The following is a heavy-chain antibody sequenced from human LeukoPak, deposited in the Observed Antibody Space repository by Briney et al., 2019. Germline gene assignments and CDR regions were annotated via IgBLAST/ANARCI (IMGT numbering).Heavy chain of an antibody. CDR2: IYHSGST. Sequence: TSETLSLTCTVSGYSISSGYSWGWIRQPPGKGLEWIGSIYHSGSTYYNPSLKSRVTISVDTSKNQFSLRLSSVTAADTAVYYCARGVHCDSSGPDYWGQGTLVTVSS. J-gene: IGHJ4*02. V-gene: IGHV4-38-2*02. CDR3: ARGVHCDSSGPDY. D-gene: IGHD3-22*01. CDR1: GYSISSGYS.